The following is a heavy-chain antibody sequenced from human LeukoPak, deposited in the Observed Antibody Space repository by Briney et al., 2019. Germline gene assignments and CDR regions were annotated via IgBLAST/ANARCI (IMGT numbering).Heavy chain of an antibody. J-gene: IGHJ6*03. CDR1: GYTFTSYD. CDR3: ATTDYDFWSGYYTPYYYYYMDV. D-gene: IGHD3-3*01. Sequence: ASVTVSCKASGYTFTSYDINWVRQAPGQGLEWMGWINTNTGNPTYAQGFTGRFVFSLDTSVSTAYLQISSLKAEDTAVYYCATTDYDFWSGYYTPYYYYYMDVWGKGTTVTVSS. V-gene: IGHV7-4-1*02. CDR2: INTNTGNP.